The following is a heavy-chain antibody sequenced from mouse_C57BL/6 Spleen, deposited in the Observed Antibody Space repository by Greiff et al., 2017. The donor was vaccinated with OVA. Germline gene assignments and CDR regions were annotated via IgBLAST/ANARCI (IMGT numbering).Heavy chain of an antibody. D-gene: IGHD2-13*01. CDR2: ISYDGSN. Sequence: EVKLQESGPGLVKPSQSLSLTCSVTGYSITSGYYWNWIRQFPGNKLEWMGYISYDGSNNYNPSLKNRISITRDTSKNQFFLKLNSVTTEDTATYYCAREPRTNWYFDVWGTGTTVTVSS. J-gene: IGHJ1*03. CDR1: GYSITSGYY. V-gene: IGHV3-6*01. CDR3: AREPRTNWYFDV.